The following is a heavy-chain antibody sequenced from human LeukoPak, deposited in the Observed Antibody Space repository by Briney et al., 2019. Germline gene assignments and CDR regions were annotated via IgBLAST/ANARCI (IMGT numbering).Heavy chain of an antibody. Sequence: SETLSLTCTVSGGSISSYYWNWIRQPPGKGLERIGYIYYSGSTNYNPSLKSRVTISVDTSKNQFSLKLSSVTAADTAVYYCARAPQYYDILTGYPYYFDYWGQGTLVTVSS. CDR2: IYYSGST. J-gene: IGHJ4*02. CDR3: ARAPQYYDILTGYPYYFDY. V-gene: IGHV4-59*01. D-gene: IGHD3-9*01. CDR1: GGSISSYY.